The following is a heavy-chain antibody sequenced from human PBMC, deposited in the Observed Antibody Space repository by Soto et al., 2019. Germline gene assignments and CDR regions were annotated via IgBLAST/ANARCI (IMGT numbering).Heavy chain of an antibody. CDR2: INWNGASV. D-gene: IGHD3-10*01. J-gene: IGHJ4*02. Sequence: EVQLVESGGGLVQPGRSLRLSCAASGFNFDDDGMHWVRQAPGKGLEWVAGINWNGASVDYVDSVKGRFTISRDSAKSSVYLQMNSLRPEDTALYFWAKDKSLEVRGLAPFDHWGQGTLVTVSS. CDR3: AKDKSLEVRGLAPFDH. V-gene: IGHV3-9*01. CDR1: GFNFDDDG.